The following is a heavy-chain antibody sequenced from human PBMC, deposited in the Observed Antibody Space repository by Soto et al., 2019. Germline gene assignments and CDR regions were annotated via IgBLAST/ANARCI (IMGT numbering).Heavy chain of an antibody. Sequence: VGSLRLSCVASGFTFSSYGMHWVRQAPGKGLEWVAVMSYDGSHGYYADSVKGRFTISRDNSKTILYLQMNSLRLEDTAVYYCAKGSVLRVVEAPLAILGGVDVWGQGAMVTVSS. CDR3: AKGSVLRVVEAPLAILGGVDV. V-gene: IGHV3-33*06. J-gene: IGHJ6*02. CDR2: MSYDGSHG. CDR1: GFTFSSYG. D-gene: IGHD2-8*01.